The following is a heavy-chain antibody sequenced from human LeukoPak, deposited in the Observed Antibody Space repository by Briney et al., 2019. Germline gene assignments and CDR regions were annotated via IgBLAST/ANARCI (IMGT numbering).Heavy chain of an antibody. V-gene: IGHV3-21*01. CDR2: ISSSSSYI. J-gene: IGHJ3*02. CDR1: GFTFSSYS. Sequence: GGSLRLSCAASGFTFSSYSMNWVRQAPGKGLEWVSSISSSSSYIYYADSVKGRFTISRDNAKNSLYLQMNSLRAEDTAVYYCARGDHYYYDSSGYYDAFDIWGQGTMVTVSS. D-gene: IGHD3-22*01. CDR3: ARGDHYYYDSSGYYDAFDI.